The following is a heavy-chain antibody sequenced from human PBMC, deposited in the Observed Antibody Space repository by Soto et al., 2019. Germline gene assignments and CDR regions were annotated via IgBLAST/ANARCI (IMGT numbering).Heavy chain of an antibody. CDR2: ISYDGSNK. Sequence: PGGSLRLSCAASGFTFSSYGMHWVRQAPGKGLEWVAVISYDGSNKYYADSVKGRFTISRDNSKNTLYLQMNSLRAEDTAVYYCAKAGGDYYGSGSPADFDYWGQGTLVTVSS. J-gene: IGHJ4*02. CDR3: AKAGGDYYGSGSPADFDY. V-gene: IGHV3-30*18. CDR1: GFTFSSYG. D-gene: IGHD3-10*01.